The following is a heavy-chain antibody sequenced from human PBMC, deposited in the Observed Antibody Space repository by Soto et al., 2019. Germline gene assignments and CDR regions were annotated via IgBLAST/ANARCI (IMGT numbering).Heavy chain of an antibody. D-gene: IGHD6-19*01. CDR1: GYTFTSYY. CDR3: ARDLWEQWLGFHAFDI. V-gene: IGHV1-46*01. CDR2: INPSGGST. Sequence: GASVKVSCKASGYTFTSYYMHWVRQAPGQGLEWMGIINPSGGSTSYAQKFQGRVTMTRDTSTSTVYMELSSLRSEDTAVYYCARDLWEQWLGFHAFDIWGQGTMVTVS. J-gene: IGHJ3*02.